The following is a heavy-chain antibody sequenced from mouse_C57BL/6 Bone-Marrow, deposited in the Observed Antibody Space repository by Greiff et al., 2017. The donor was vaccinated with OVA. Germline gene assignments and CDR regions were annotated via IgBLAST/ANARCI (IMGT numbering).Heavy chain of an antibody. V-gene: IGHV3-6*01. CDR1: GYSIPSGYY. J-gene: IGHJ1*03. Sequence: EVKLQESGPGLVKPSQSLSLTCSVTGYSIPSGYYWNWIRQFPGNKLEWMGYISYDGSNNYNPSLKNRISITRDTSKNQFFLKLNSVTTEDTATYYCARRGYWYFDVWGTGTTVTVSS. CDR2: ISYDGSN. CDR3: ARRGYWYFDV.